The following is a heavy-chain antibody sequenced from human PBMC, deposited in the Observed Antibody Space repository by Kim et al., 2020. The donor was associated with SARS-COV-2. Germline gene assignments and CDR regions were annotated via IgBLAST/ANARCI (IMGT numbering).Heavy chain of an antibody. CDR1: GFTFSDYY. CDR2: ISSSGSTI. CDR3: AREQRITMVRGVIMVEDYYYYGMDV. V-gene: IGHV3-11*01. Sequence: GGSLRLSCAASGFTFSDYYMSWIRQAPGKGLEWVSYISSSGSTIYYADSVKGRFTISRDNAKNSLYLQMNSLRAEDTAVYYCAREQRITMVRGVIMVEDYYYYGMDVWGQGTTVTVSS. D-gene: IGHD3-10*01. J-gene: IGHJ6*02.